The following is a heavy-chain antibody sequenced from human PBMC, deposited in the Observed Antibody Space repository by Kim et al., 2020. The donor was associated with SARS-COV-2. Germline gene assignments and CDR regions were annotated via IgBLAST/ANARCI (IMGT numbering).Heavy chain of an antibody. D-gene: IGHD5-12*01. J-gene: IGHJ4*02. V-gene: IGHV2-5*01. CDR3: AHSLWRWLQFPFDY. Sequence: SPSLKSRLTITKDTSKNQVVLTMTNMDPVDTATYYCAHSLWRWLQFPFDYWGQGTLVTVSS.